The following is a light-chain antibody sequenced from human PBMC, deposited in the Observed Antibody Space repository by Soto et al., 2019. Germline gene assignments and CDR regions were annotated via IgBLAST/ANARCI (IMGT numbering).Light chain of an antibody. CDR3: QTWGTGIRV. Sequence: QLVLTQSPSASASLGASVKLTCTLSSGHSSYAIAWHQHQAAKGTRYLMKLTSDGSHTMGDGIPDRFSGSSSGAERYLTSSSLQSEDESYYYCQTWGTGIRVFGGGTKLTVL. J-gene: IGLJ3*02. V-gene: IGLV4-69*01. CDR2: LTSDGSH. CDR1: SGHSSYA.